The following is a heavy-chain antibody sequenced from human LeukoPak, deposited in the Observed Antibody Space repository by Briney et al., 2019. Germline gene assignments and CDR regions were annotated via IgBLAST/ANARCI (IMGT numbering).Heavy chain of an antibody. J-gene: IGHJ4*02. CDR1: GYSFTSYW. CDR3: ARSISGSYPQNLFDY. Sequence: GESLKISCKGSGYSFTSYWIGWVRQMPGKGLEWMGIIYPGDSDTRYSPSFQGQVTISADKSISTAYLQWSSLKASDTAMYCCARSISGSYPQNLFDYWGQGTLVTVSS. CDR2: IYPGDSDT. D-gene: IGHD1-26*01. V-gene: IGHV5-51*01.